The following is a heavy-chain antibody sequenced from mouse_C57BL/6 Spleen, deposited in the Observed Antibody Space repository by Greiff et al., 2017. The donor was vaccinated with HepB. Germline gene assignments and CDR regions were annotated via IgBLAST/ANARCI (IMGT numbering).Heavy chain of an antibody. Sequence: QVQLQQSGPELVKPGASVKISCKASGYAFSSSWMNWVKQRPGKGLEWIGRIYPGDGDTNYNGKFKGKATLTADKSSSTAYMQLSSLTSEDSAVYFCAKITTVVAEGFDYWGQGTTLTVSS. D-gene: IGHD1-1*01. V-gene: IGHV1-82*01. J-gene: IGHJ2*01. CDR2: IYPGDGDT. CDR3: AKITTVVAEGFDY. CDR1: GYAFSSSW.